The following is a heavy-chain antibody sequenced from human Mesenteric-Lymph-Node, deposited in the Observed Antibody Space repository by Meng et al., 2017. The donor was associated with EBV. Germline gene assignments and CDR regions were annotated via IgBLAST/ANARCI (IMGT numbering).Heavy chain of an antibody. CDR2: IFQTGST. Sequence: GELQESGPGLGKPSETLSLTCALSGDSINNNRWWSWVRQPPGRGLEWIGEIFQTGSTNYSPSLRSRVTISLDKSMNQFSLKLSSVTAADTAVYYCARDVVPLDPESRADWGPGTLVTVSS. CDR1: GDSINNNRW. V-gene: IGHV4-4*02. D-gene: IGHD1-1*01. J-gene: IGHJ4*02. CDR3: ARDVVPLDPESRAD.